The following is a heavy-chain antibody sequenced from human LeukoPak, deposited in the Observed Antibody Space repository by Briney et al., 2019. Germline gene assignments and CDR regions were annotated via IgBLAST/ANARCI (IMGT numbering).Heavy chain of an antibody. CDR2: ISSSSSYI. D-gene: IGHD1-14*01. J-gene: IGHJ5*02. CDR1: GFTFSSYS. V-gene: IGHV3-21*01. CDR3: ARDSLTEDNWFDP. Sequence: PGGSLRLSCAASGFTFSSYSMNWVRQAPGEGLEWVSSISSSSSYIYYADSVKGRFTISRDNAKNSLYLQMNSLRAEDTAVYYCARDSLTEDNWFDPWGQGTLDTVSS.